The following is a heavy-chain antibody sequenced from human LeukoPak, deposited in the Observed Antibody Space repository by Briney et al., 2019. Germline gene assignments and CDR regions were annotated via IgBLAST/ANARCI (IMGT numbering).Heavy chain of an antibody. V-gene: IGHV3-30*03. Sequence: PGGSLRLSCAASGFTFSSYSMNWVRQAPCKGLEWVAVISYDGSNKYYADSVKGRFTISRDNAKHSLSLLMNSLRAEDTAVYYCARAHYYFTIDVWGQGTTVTVSS. CDR3: ARAHYYFTIDV. CDR2: ISYDGSNK. J-gene: IGHJ6*02. CDR1: GFTFSSYS.